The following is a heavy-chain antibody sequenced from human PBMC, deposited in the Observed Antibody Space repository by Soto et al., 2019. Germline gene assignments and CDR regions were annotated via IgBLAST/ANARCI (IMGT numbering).Heavy chain of an antibody. J-gene: IGHJ4*02. D-gene: IGHD3-3*01. Sequence: QITLKESGPTLVKPTQTLTLTCTFSGFSLTTSGMGVGWIRQPPGKALEWLAHIYWDDDKRYSPSLKSRLTITKDTSKNQVVLTMTNMALVDTSTYYCAHSRIGEYDYWGQGNLVTGSS. CDR2: IYWDDDK. CDR3: AHSRIGEYDY. CDR1: GFSLTTSGMG. V-gene: IGHV2-5*02.